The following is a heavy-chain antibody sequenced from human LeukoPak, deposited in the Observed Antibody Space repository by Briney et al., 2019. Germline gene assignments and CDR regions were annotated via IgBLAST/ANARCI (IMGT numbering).Heavy chain of an antibody. CDR2: ISGSGGST. CDR3: AKDRVVGSSPLYFDY. J-gene: IGHJ4*02. Sequence: AGGSLRLSCAASGFNLSSYAMSWVRQAPGKGLEWVSAISGSGGSTYYADSVKGRITISRDNSKNTLYLQMNSLRAEDTAVYYCAKDRVVGSSPLYFDYWGQGTLVTVSS. V-gene: IGHV3-23*01. CDR1: GFNLSSYA. D-gene: IGHD2-2*01.